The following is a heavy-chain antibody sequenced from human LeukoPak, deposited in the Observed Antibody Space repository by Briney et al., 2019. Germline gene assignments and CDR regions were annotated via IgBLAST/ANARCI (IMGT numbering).Heavy chain of an antibody. Sequence: GGSLRLSCAASGFTFSSYWMSWVRQAPGKGLEWVANIRQDGSEKYYVDSVKGRFTISRDNAKNSLYLQMNSLRAEDTAVYYCAKILRFLDLSFDYWGQGTLVTVSS. CDR2: IRQDGSEK. J-gene: IGHJ4*02. CDR1: GFTFSSYW. V-gene: IGHV3-7*01. D-gene: IGHD3-3*01. CDR3: AKILRFLDLSFDY.